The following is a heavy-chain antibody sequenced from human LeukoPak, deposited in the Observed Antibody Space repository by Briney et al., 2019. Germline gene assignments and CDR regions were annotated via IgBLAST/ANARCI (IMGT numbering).Heavy chain of an antibody. CDR2: MSGDAIST. CDR3: AKGASQQYYYYYFVDV. D-gene: IGHD4-11*01. Sequence: GGSLRLSCAASGFTFSSYGMSWVRQAPGKGLEWVAVMSGDAISTYYADSVKGRFTITRDNSRSMLYLQMNSLRAEDTAVYYCAKGASQQYYYYYFVDVWGKGTTVTVSS. CDR1: GFTFSSYG. V-gene: IGHV3-23*01. J-gene: IGHJ6*03.